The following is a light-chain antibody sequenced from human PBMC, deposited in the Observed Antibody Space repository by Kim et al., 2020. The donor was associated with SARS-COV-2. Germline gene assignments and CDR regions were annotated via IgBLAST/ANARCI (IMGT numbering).Light chain of an antibody. CDR1: NIGSKS. CDR3: QVWDSSSVV. V-gene: IGLV3-21*04. Sequence: SYELTQPPSVSVAPEKTARITCGGNNIGSKSVHWYQQKPGQAPVLVIYYDSDRPSGIPERFSGSNSGNTATLTISRVEAGDEADYYCQVWDSSSVVFGGGTQRTVL. J-gene: IGLJ2*01. CDR2: YDS.